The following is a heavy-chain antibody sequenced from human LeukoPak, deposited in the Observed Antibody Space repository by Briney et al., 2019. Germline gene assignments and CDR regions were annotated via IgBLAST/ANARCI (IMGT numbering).Heavy chain of an antibody. CDR1: GGSISSYF. CDR2: IYPSGST. CDR3: ARAPGSDNLYWYFDL. J-gene: IGHJ2*01. V-gene: IGHV4-4*07. D-gene: IGHD1-14*01. Sequence: SETLSLTCTVSGGSISSYFGSWIRQPAGKGLEWIGRIYPSGSTNYNPSLKSRVTMSVDTSKNQFSLKLSSVTAADTAVYYCARAPGSDNLYWYFDLWGRGTLVTVSS.